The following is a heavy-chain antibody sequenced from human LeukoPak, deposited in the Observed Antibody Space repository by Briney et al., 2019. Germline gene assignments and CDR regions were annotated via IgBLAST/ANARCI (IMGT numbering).Heavy chain of an antibody. V-gene: IGHV3-7*03. CDR1: GFTFSTYW. D-gene: IGHD4-17*01. CDR2: IKQDGSEK. CDR3: AKPYGDYEGFWFDP. J-gene: IGHJ5*02. Sequence: PGGSLRLSCAASGFTFSTYWMSWVRQAPGKGLEWVANIKQDGSEKYYVDSVKGRFTISRDNSKNTLYLQMNSLRAEDTAVYHCAKPYGDYEGFWFDPWGQGTLVTVSS.